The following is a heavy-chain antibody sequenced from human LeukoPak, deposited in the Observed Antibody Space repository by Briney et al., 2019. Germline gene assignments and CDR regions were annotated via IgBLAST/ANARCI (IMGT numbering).Heavy chain of an antibody. J-gene: IGHJ4*02. CDR1: GYTFTSYG. CDR2: ISDYNANT. D-gene: IGHD2-21*01. V-gene: IGHV1-18*01. Sequence: ASVKVSCKASGYTFTSYGISWVRQAPGQGLEWMGWISDYNANTNYVQKFQGRVTMTTDTSTSTAYMELRSLRSDDTAMYYCARARGGLSDNYWGQGTLVTVSS. CDR3: ARARGGLSDNY.